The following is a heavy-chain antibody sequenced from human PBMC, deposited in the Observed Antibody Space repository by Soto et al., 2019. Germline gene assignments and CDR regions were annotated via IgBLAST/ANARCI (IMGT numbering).Heavy chain of an antibody. V-gene: IGHV5-51*01. J-gene: IGHJ3*02. D-gene: IGHD2-21*01. CDR3: ARQKLWMATINNDAFDI. CDR2: IYPGDSDT. Sequence: GESLKISCKGSGYSFTNYWIAWVRQMPGQGLEWMGIIYPGDSDTTYNPSVQGHVTISVDKSISTAYLQWASLEASDTAMYYCARQKLWMATINNDAFDIWGQGTMVTVSS. CDR1: GYSFTNYW.